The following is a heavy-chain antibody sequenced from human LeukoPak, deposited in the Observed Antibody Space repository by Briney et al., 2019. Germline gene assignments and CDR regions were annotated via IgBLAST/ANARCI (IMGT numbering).Heavy chain of an antibody. CDR1: GGTFSSYA. D-gene: IGHD1-26*01. CDR2: INPSGGST. V-gene: IGHV1-46*01. CDR3: ARDRYLELATENFDY. J-gene: IGHJ4*02. Sequence: ASVKVSCKASGGTFSSYAISWVRQAPGQGLEWMGIINPSGGSTSYAQKFQGRVTMTRDTSTSTVYMELSSLRSEDTAVYYCARDRYLELATENFDYWGQGTLVTVSS.